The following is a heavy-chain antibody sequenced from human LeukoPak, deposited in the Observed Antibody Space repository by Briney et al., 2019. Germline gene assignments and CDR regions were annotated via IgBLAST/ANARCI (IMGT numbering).Heavy chain of an antibody. Sequence: PGGSLRLSCAASGFTFSAYWMHWVRQVPGKGLVWVSRINNDGTATFFADSVKGRFTIPRDNAKNTLYLQMNSLRAEDTAVYYCAISSGSYFPLAFDYWGQGTLVTVSS. J-gene: IGHJ4*02. CDR2: INNDGTAT. D-gene: IGHD1-26*01. CDR1: GFTFSAYW. CDR3: AISSGSYFPLAFDY. V-gene: IGHV3-74*01.